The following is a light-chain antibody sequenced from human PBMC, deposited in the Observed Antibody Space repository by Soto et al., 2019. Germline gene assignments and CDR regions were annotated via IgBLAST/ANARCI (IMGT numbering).Light chain of an antibody. CDR1: TGSVTSGHY. J-gene: IGLJ1*01. CDR2: DTS. V-gene: IGLV7-46*01. CDR3: LLTYSGARV. Sequence: QAVVTQEPSLTVSPGGTVTLTCGSSTGSVTSGHYPYWFQQKPGQAPRTLIYDTSNKHSWTPARFSGSLLGGKAALTLSGAQPEEEAEYYCLLTYSGARVFGTGTKVTVL.